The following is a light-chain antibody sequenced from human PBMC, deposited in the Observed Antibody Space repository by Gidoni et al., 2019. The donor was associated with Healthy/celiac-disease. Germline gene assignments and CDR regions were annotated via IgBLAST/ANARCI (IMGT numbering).Light chain of an antibody. CDR3: QQYNNWPPWT. J-gene: IGKJ1*01. V-gene: IGKV3-15*01. Sequence: EIVMTQSPATLSVSPRARATLSCRSSQSVSSNLAWYQQKPGQAPRLLIYGASTRATGIPARFSGSGSGTDFTLTISSLQSEDFAVYYCQQYNNWPPWTFGQGTKVEIK. CDR2: GAS. CDR1: QSVSSN.